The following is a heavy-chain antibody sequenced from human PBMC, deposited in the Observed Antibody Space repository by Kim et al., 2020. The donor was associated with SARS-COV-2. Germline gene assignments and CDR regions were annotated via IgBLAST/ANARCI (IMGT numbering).Heavy chain of an antibody. CDR3: ARGGNSLGMYS. J-gene: IGHJ5*02. Sequence: SETLSLTCNVSGGSISPYYWNWIRQSPGKGLQWIGYIYSGTANYNPSLKSRVTISMDTSKKQFFLRVTSVTAADTAAYDCARGGNSLGMYSWGPGALVT. D-gene: IGHD1-7*01. CDR1: GGSISPYY. CDR2: IYSGTA. V-gene: IGHV4-59*01.